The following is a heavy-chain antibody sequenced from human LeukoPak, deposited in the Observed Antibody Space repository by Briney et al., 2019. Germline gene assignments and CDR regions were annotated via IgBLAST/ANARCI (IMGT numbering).Heavy chain of an antibody. J-gene: IGHJ4*02. CDR3: ASSRGISWHFDY. V-gene: IGHV3-48*03. D-gene: IGHD6-13*01. CDR2: ISSSGSTI. Sequence: WGSLRLSCAASGFTFSSYEMNWVRQAPGKGLEWVSYISSSGSTIYYADSVKGRFTISRDNAKNSLYLQMNSLRAEDTAVYYCASSRGISWHFDYWGQGTLVTASS. CDR1: GFTFSSYE.